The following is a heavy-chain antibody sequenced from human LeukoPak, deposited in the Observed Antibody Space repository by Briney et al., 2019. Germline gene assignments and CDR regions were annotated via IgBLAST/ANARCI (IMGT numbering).Heavy chain of an antibody. Sequence: TSETLSLTCTVSAGSINSCYWNWIRQSPGKGLEWIGYIHHSGSTKYNPSLQSRVTMSMDTSKNQVSLKLSSVSAADSAVYSCATNTGSYFAWFDYWGQGTLVTVSS. CDR2: IHHSGST. CDR1: AGSINSCY. CDR3: ATNTGSYFAWFDY. D-gene: IGHD1-26*01. V-gene: IGHV4-59*03. J-gene: IGHJ4*02.